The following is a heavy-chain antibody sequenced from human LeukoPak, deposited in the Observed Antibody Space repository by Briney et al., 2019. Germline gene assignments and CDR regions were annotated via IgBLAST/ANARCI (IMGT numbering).Heavy chain of an antibody. D-gene: IGHD1-1*01. V-gene: IGHV4-59*11. J-gene: IGHJ4*02. CDR2: IYYSGSA. CDR3: ARERSGGTYSPLDY. CDR1: GDSMGSHY. Sequence: KPSETLSLTCTVSGDSMGSHYWTWIRQPPGKGLEWIGHIYYSGSATYNPSLKSRLTMSVDRSKNQFSLKLSSLTAADTAVYYCARERSGGTYSPLDYWGQGTLVTVSS.